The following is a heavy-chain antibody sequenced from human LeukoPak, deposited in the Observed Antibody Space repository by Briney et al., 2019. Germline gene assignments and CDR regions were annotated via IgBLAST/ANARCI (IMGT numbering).Heavy chain of an antibody. CDR3: AKEGYSNGPDP. CDR2: INPTNGFA. CDR1: GYTLTDHY. J-gene: IGHJ5*02. Sequence: ASVKVSCKASGYTLTDHYMHWLRQTRGHGLEWMGWINPTNGFAVYGQAFQGRVTVTRDTSISTVYMELTNLRSDDTGAYYCAKEGYSNGPDPWGPGSLVTVSS. V-gene: IGHV1-2*02. D-gene: IGHD5-12*01.